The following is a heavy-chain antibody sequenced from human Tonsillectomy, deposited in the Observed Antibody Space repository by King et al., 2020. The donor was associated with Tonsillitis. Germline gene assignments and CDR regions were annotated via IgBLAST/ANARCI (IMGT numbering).Heavy chain of an antibody. CDR1: GFTFDDYA. CDR2: ISWNSGTI. J-gene: IGHJ6*02. Sequence: QLVQSGGGLVQPGRSLRLSCAASGFTFDDYAMHWVRQVPGKGLEWVAGISWNSGTIGYAESVKGRFTISRDNAKNSLYLQMNSLRAEDTALYYCAKGYGSGSYHHTSYYYYCIDVWGQGTTVTVSS. CDR3: AKGYGSGSYHHTSYYYYCIDV. D-gene: IGHD3-10*01. V-gene: IGHV3-9*01.